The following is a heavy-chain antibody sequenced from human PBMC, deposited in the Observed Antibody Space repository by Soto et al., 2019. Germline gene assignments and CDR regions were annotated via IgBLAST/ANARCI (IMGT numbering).Heavy chain of an antibody. CDR2: INEGGAYR. D-gene: IGHD3-10*01. CDR3: VRSSGWTGDY. Sequence: PGGSLRLSCAASGFTFSNYWMHWVRQVPGKGLVWVARINEGGAYRSYVDSVKGRFTISRDNAKNSLHLEMNNLRAEDTAMYYCVRSSGWTGDYWGQGILVTVSS. CDR1: GFTFSNYW. V-gene: IGHV3-74*01. J-gene: IGHJ4*02.